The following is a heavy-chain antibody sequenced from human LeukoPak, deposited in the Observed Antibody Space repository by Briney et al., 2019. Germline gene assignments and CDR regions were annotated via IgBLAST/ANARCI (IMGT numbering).Heavy chain of an antibody. D-gene: IGHD3-9*01. CDR3: ARVDILTGFDY. V-gene: IGHV4-38-2*01. CDR1: GYSISSGYY. CDR2: IYHSGST. J-gene: IGHJ4*02. Sequence: PSETLSLTCAVSGYSISSGYYWGWIRQPPGKGLEWIGSIYHSGSTYYNPSLKSRVTISVDTSKNQFSLKLSSVTAADTAVYYCARVDILTGFDYWGQGTLVTVSS.